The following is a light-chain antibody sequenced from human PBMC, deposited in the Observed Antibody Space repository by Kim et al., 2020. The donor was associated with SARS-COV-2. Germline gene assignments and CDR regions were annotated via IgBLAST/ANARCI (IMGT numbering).Light chain of an antibody. CDR2: YGT. Sequence: APGKTASMTCEGTDIGHKSVQWYQQRPGQAPVLVIYYGTDRPSGISDRFSGSNSGDTATLTISRVEAGDEADYFCQVWDSTSDQLVFGGGTQLTVL. V-gene: IGLV3-21*04. J-gene: IGLJ3*02. CDR1: DIGHKS. CDR3: QVWDSTSDQLV.